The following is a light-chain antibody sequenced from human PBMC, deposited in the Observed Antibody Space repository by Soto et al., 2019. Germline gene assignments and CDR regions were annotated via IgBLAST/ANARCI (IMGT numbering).Light chain of an antibody. J-gene: IGKJ2*01. CDR3: QQYNNWPYT. V-gene: IGKV3-15*01. CDR1: QGVSSN. CDR2: RTS. Sequence: EIVMTQSPATLSLSPGERVTLSCRASQGVSSNLAWYRQKPGQAPTLLIYRTSTRATGIPARFSGSGSGTEFTLTISSLQSEDFALYYCQQYNNWPYTFGQGTKLEIK.